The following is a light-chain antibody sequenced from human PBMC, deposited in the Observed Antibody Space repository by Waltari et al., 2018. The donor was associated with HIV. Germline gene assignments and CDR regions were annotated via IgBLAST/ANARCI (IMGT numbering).Light chain of an antibody. Sequence: QSVLTQPPSASGTPGQRVTISCSGSSSNIGSNHVTWYQQLPGTAPKLLIYSNNQRPSGVPDRFSGSKSGTSASLAISGLQSEDEADYYCAAWDDSLNGVVFGGGTKLTVL. CDR2: SNN. J-gene: IGLJ2*01. CDR3: AAWDDSLNGVV. V-gene: IGLV1-44*01. CDR1: SSNIGSNH.